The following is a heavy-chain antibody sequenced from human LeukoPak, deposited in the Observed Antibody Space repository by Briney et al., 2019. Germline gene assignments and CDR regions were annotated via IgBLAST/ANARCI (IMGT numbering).Heavy chain of an antibody. CDR1: GFTFSSYW. J-gene: IGHJ4*02. D-gene: IGHD5-18*01. CDR3: ARVGEVDTADY. Sequence: GRSLRLSCAASGFTFSSYWMSWVRQAPGKGLEWVANIKQDGSEKYYVDSVKGRFTISRDNAKNSLYLQMNSLRAEDTAVYYCARVGEVDTADYWGQGTLVTVSS. V-gene: IGHV3-7*01. CDR2: IKQDGSEK.